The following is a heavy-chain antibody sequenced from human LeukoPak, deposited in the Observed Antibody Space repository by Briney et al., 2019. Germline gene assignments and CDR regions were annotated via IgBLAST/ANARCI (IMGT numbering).Heavy chain of an antibody. Sequence: PSETLSLTCTVSGGSISSGGYSWSWIRQPPGKGLEWIGYIYHSGSTYYNPSLKSRVTISVDRSKNQFSLKLSSVTAADTAVYYCARVRTYRLATKGDVRFVNWFDPWGQGTLVTVSS. CDR3: ARVRTYRLATKGDVRFVNWFDP. D-gene: IGHD3-16*01. V-gene: IGHV4-30-2*01. CDR2: IYHSGST. J-gene: IGHJ5*02. CDR1: GGSISSGGYS.